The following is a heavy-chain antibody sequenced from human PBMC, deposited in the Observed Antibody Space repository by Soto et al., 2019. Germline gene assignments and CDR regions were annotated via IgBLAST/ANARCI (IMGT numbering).Heavy chain of an antibody. J-gene: IGHJ6*02. D-gene: IGHD3-3*01. V-gene: IGHV4-31*03. Sequence: QVQLQESGPGLVKPSQTLSLTCTVSGGSISSGAYHWNWIRQHPGKGLEWIGYIYYNGATYYSSSLQSRVDISLDTSRNQFSLRLASVTAADTAVYYCARGSAGRFLGVYYGVDVWGPGTTVTVSS. CDR2: IYYNGAT. CDR1: GGSISSGAYH. CDR3: ARGSAGRFLGVYYGVDV.